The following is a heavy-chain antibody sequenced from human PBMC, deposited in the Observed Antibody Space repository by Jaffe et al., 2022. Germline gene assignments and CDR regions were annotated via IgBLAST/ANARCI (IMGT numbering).Heavy chain of an antibody. D-gene: IGHD4-17*01. J-gene: IGHJ4*02. CDR1: GYTFTSYY. CDR2: INPSGGST. Sequence: QVQLVQSGAEVKKPGASVKVSCKASGYTFTSYYMHWVRQAPGQGLEWMGIINPSGGSTSYAQKFQGRVTMTRDTSTSTVYMELSSLRSEDTAVYYCARSSYGGNSGWYFDYWGQGTLVTVSS. V-gene: IGHV1-46*01. CDR3: ARSSYGGNSGWYFDY.